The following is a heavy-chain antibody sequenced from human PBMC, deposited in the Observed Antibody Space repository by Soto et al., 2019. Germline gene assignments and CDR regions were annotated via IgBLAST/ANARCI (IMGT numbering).Heavy chain of an antibody. D-gene: IGHD2-2*01. Sequence: QVQLVESGGGVVQPGRSLRLSCAASGFTFSSYAMHWVRQAPGKGLEWVAVISYDGSNKYYADSVKGRFTISRDNSKNTLYLQMNSLRAEDTAVYYCARDITGWYQYPFHYYYGMDVWGQGTTVTVSS. J-gene: IGHJ6*02. CDR1: GFTFSSYA. V-gene: IGHV3-30-3*01. CDR2: ISYDGSNK. CDR3: ARDITGWYQYPFHYYYGMDV.